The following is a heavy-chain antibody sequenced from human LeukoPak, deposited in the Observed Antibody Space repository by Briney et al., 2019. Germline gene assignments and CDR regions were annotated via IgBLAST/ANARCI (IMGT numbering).Heavy chain of an antibody. D-gene: IGHD3-3*01. J-gene: IGHJ4*02. CDR2: ISYDGSNK. Sequence: GGSLRLSCAASGFTFSSYGMHWVRQAPGKGLEWVAVISYDGSNKYYADSVKGRFTISRDNSKNTLYRHMNSLRTEDTAVYYWGGLELGIWGQGTLVTVSS. V-gene: IGHV3-30*03. CDR1: GFTFSSYG. CDR3: GGLELGI.